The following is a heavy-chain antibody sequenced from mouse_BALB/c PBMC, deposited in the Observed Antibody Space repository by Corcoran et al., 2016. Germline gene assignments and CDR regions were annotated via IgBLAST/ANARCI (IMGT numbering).Heavy chain of an antibody. CDR2: INPYNDGT. V-gene: IGHV1S136*01. CDR3: ASGASYGGFAY. CDR1: GYTFTSYV. Sequence: EVQLQQSGPELVKPGASVKMSCKASGYTFTSYVMHWVKQKPGQGLEWIGYINPYNDGTKYNEKFKGKATLTSDKSSSTAHMELSSLTSEDSAVYYCASGASYGGFAYWGQGTLVTVSA. D-gene: IGHD1-1*01. J-gene: IGHJ3*01.